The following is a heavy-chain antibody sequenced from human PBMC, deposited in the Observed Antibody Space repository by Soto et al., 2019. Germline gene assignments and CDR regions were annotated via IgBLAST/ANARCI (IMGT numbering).Heavy chain of an antibody. V-gene: IGHV3-21*01. CDR2: ISSSSSYI. CDR1: GFTFSSYS. D-gene: IGHD3-22*01. Sequence: LGGSLRLSCAASGFTFSSYSMNWVRQAPGKGLEWVSSISSSSSYIYYADSVKGRFTISRDNAKNSLYLQMNSLRAEDTAVYFCARGSQYYYDGSGPLDCWGQGTLVTVSS. CDR3: ARGSQYYYDGSGPLDC. J-gene: IGHJ4*02.